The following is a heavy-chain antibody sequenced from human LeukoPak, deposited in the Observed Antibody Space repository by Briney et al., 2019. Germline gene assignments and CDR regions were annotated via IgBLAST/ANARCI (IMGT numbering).Heavy chain of an antibody. D-gene: IGHD3-3*01. CDR2: IKEDGSEK. Sequence: GGSLRLSCAASGFTFSSYWMSWVRQAPGKGLEWVASIKEDGSEKYYVDSVKGRFTISRDNAKNSVYLQMNSLRAEDTAVYYCARDWSDGFDYWGQGTLVTVSS. J-gene: IGHJ4*02. CDR1: GFTFSSYW. V-gene: IGHV3-7*01. CDR3: ARDWSDGFDY.